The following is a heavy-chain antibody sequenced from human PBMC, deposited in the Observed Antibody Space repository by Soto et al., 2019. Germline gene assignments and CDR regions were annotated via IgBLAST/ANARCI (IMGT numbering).Heavy chain of an antibody. J-gene: IGHJ6*02. D-gene: IGHD6-13*01. CDR2: IDPSDSYT. Sequence: GESLKISCKGSGYSFTSYWISWVRQMPGKGLEWMGRIDPSDSYTNYSPSFQGHVTISADKSISTAYLQWSSLKASDTAMYYCASQYSSSWSISSGMDVWGQGTTVTVSS. CDR1: GYSFTSYW. V-gene: IGHV5-10-1*01. CDR3: ASQYSSSWSISSGMDV.